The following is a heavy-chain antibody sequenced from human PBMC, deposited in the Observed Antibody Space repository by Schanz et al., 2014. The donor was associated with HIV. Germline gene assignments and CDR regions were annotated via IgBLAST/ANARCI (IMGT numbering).Heavy chain of an antibody. J-gene: IGHJ5*01. CDR1: GYTFTGYY. V-gene: IGHV1-2*02. CDR3: AKSRFQLHWFDS. Sequence: QVQLVQSGPEVRKPGASVKVSCKASGYTFTGYYMHWVRQAPGQGLEWMGWINPNSGGTNYAQKFRGRVTMTRDTSISTAYMELTRLRFDDTAVYYCAKSRFQLHWFDSWGQGTLVTVSS. D-gene: IGHD2-2*01. CDR2: INPNSGGT.